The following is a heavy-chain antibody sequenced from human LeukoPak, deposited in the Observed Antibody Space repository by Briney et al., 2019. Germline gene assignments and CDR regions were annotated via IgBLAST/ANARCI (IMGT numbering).Heavy chain of an antibody. CDR1: GFTFSGHF. CDR2: ISETGTTI. J-gene: IGHJ4*02. D-gene: IGHD5-18*01. Sequence: GGSLRLSCTASGFTFSGHFMTWIRQAPGKGLEWLSYISETGTTIYYADSVKGRFTISRDNAKNSLYLQMNSLRAEDTALYYCAKGGGYSYGHGIYFDYWGQGTLVTVSS. CDR3: AKGGGYSYGHGIYFDY. V-gene: IGHV3-11*01.